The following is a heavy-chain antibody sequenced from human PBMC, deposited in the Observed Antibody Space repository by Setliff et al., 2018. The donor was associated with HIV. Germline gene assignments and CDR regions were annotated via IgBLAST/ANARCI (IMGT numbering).Heavy chain of an antibody. CDR3: ARDDHYYDMGSILSDWYFDL. J-gene: IGHJ2*01. V-gene: IGHV1-69*10. CDR2: IIPILGKA. CDR1: GGVFSSYA. Sequence: SVKVSCKASGGVFSSYAIYWVRQAPGQGLEWMGGIIPILGKAHHAQNFRGRVTITAAKSTNTAYMQLSGLTYEDTAVYYCARDDHYYDMGSILSDWYFDLWGRGTLVTVSS. D-gene: IGHD3-22*01.